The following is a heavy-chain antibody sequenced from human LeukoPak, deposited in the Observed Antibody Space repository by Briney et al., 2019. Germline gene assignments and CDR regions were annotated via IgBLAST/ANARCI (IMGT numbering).Heavy chain of an antibody. CDR1: GYTFTSYD. CDR2: MNPKNGDA. D-gene: IGHD3-10*01. Sequence: ASVKVSCKTSGYTFTSYDINWVRQATGQGLEWMGWMNPKNGDARSAQKFQGRVTMTRSTSISTAYMELSSLRSEDTAVYYCARGPLTTYYFGSGSYYIAEWGQGTLVTVSP. V-gene: IGHV1-8*01. CDR3: ARGPLTTYYFGSGSYYIAE. J-gene: IGHJ4*02.